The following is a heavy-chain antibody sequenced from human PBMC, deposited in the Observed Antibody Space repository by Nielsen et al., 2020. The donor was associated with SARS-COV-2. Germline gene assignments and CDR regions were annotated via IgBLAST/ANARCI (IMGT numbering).Heavy chain of an antibody. V-gene: IGHV4-34*01. CDR3: ARGTSEADIVVVPAARGLMDNWFDP. CDR1: GASFSGYY. J-gene: IGHJ5*02. D-gene: IGHD2-2*01. Sequence: GSLRLSCALYGASFSGYYWSWIRQPPGKGLEWIGEINHSGSTNYNPSLKSRVTISVDTSKNQFSLKLSSVTAADTAVYYCARGTSEADIVVVPAARGLMDNWFDPWGQGTLVTVSS. CDR2: INHSGST.